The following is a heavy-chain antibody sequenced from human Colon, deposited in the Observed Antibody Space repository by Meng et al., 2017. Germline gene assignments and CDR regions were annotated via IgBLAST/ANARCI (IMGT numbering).Heavy chain of an antibody. Sequence: VQVVASGGGLVKPGGSLRLACAASGFTFRDYYMTWIRQAPGKGLEWVSHISSSGKIIDYADSVKGRFTISRDNANNSLYLQMDSLTADDTAVYYCARDHGTGLDHWGQGALVTASS. D-gene: IGHD1-14*01. CDR3: ARDHGTGLDH. V-gene: IGHV3-11*01. CDR2: ISSSGKII. J-gene: IGHJ4*02. CDR1: GFTFRDYY.